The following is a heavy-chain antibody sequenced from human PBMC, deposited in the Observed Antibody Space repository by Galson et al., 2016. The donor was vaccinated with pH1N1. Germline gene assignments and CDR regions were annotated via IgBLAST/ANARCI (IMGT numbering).Heavy chain of an antibody. V-gene: IGHV3-33*01. J-gene: IGHJ2*01. Sequence: SLRLSCAASGFTFNTYGMHWVRQPPGKGLEWVALVWYDGNNKEYADSVKGRFTISRDNSKNTLYLQMNSLRAEDTAVYYCAREDYYDTDLSDWYFDLWGRGTLLTVSS. CDR1: GFTFNTYG. D-gene: IGHD3-22*01. CDR2: VWYDGNNK. CDR3: AREDYYDTDLSDWYFDL.